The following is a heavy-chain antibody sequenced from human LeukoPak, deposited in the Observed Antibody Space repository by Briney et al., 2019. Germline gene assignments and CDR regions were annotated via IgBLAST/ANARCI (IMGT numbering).Heavy chain of an antibody. CDR3: ARGPSYDYVWGSYRRDYYYYNMDV. CDR2: IYYSGST. V-gene: IGHV4-59*01. CDR1: GGSISSYY. Sequence: SETLSLTCTVSGGSISSYYWSWIRQPPGKGLEWIGYIYYSGSTNYNPSLKSRVTISVDTSKNQFSLKLSSVTAADTAVYYCARGPSYDYVWGSYRRDYYYYNMDVWGKGTTVTVSS. D-gene: IGHD3-16*02. J-gene: IGHJ6*03.